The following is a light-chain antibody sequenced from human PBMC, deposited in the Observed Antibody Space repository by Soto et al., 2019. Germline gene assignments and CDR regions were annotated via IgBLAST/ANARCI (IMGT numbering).Light chain of an antibody. J-gene: IGKJ4*01. CDR1: QSVSSN. Sequence: EIVMTQSPATLSVSPGERATLSCRASQSVSSNLAWYQQKPGQAPRLLIYGASTRATGIQARFSGSGSGTDFTLTISSLQSEDFAVYYCKQYNTWHLTFGGGTKVEIK. CDR3: KQYNTWHLT. V-gene: IGKV3-15*01. CDR2: GAS.